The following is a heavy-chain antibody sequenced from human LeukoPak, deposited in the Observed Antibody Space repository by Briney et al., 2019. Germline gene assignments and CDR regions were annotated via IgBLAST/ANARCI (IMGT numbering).Heavy chain of an antibody. CDR3: ARILRRIVGCDY. Sequence: PSETLSLTCTVSGGSISSSSYYWGWIRQPPGKGLEWIGSAYYTGSTYYNPSLKSRVTISVDTSKNKFSLKLSSVTAADAAVYYCARILRRIVGCDYWGQGTLVTVSS. J-gene: IGHJ4*02. CDR2: AYYTGST. V-gene: IGHV4-39*07. CDR1: GGSISSSSYY. D-gene: IGHD2-15*01.